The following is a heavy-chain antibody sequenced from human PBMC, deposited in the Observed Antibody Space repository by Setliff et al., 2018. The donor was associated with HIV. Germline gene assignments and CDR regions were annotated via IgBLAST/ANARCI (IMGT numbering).Heavy chain of an antibody. J-gene: IGHJ4*02. CDR1: GYIFTNYW. D-gene: IGHD6-13*01. CDR3: TRRMWQQDSKFMYYFDY. V-gene: IGHV5-51*01. CDR2: IYPGDSDA. Sequence: GESLKISCKGSGYIFTNYWIGWVRQMPGKGLEWMTMIYPGDSDARYSPSFQGQVTISADQSTSTAYLQWSSLKASDTAMYYCTRRMWQQDSKFMYYFDYWGQGTLVTVSS.